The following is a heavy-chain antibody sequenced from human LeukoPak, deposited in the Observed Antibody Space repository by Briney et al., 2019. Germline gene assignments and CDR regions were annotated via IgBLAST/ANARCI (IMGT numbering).Heavy chain of an antibody. CDR1: GYTFTAYY. Sequence: ASVKVSCKASGYTFTAYYMHWVRQAPGQGPEWMGWINPNSDGTNYARKFQGRVTMTRDTSISTAYMELSRLRSDDTAVYYCAVHPSNSSPPWGQGTLVTVSS. CDR3: AVHPSNSSPP. J-gene: IGHJ5*02. CDR2: INPNSDGT. D-gene: IGHD6-19*01. V-gene: IGHV1-2*02.